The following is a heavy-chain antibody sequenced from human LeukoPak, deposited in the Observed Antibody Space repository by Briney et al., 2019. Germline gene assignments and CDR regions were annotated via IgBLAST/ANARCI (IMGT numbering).Heavy chain of an antibody. J-gene: IGHJ6*02. Sequence: SETLSLTCTVSGGSISSYYWGWIRQPPGKGLEWIGYIYYSGSTNYNPSLKSRVTISVDTSKNQFSLKLSSVTAADTAVYYCARDPGPPPYGSGSYTDNYYYYGMDVWGQGTTVTVSS. V-gene: IGHV4-59*01. CDR2: IYYSGST. CDR1: GGSISSYY. D-gene: IGHD3-10*01. CDR3: ARDPGPPPYGSGSYTDNYYYYGMDV.